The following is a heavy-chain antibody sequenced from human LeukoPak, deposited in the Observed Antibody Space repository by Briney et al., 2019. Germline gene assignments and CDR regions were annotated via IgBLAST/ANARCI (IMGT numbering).Heavy chain of an antibody. CDR2: ISYDGSNR. V-gene: IGHV3-33*05. CDR1: GFTFRSYG. J-gene: IGHJ4*02. Sequence: ERSLRLSCAAAGFTFRSYGMHWVRKARGKGLEWVAVISYDGSNRYHGDSVKGRFTISRDNSKNTLYLEMNTLRDEDTAVYYCAVLGVPAAIPSRTGPSPYWGQGTLVTGSS. CDR3: AVLGVPAAIPSRTGPSPY. D-gene: IGHD2-2*02.